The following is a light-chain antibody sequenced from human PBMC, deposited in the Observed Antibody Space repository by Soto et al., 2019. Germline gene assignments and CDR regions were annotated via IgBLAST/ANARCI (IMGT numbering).Light chain of an antibody. CDR3: SSYTSSSTLLYV. CDR2: DVS. V-gene: IGLV2-14*03. Sequence: QSALTQPASVSGSPGQSITISCTGTSSDVGGYNYVSWYQHHPGKAPKLMIYDVSNRPSGVSNRFSGSKSGNTASLTISGLPAEDEADYYCSSYTSSSTLLYVFGTGTKVTVL. CDR1: SSDVGGYNY. J-gene: IGLJ1*01.